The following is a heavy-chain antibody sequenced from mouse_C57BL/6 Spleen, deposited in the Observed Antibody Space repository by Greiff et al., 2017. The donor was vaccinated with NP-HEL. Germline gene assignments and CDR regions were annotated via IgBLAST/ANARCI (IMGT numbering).Heavy chain of an antibody. D-gene: IGHD1-1*01. CDR3: GREYYGSSYVDY. CDR2: IGDGGSHT. V-gene: IGHV5-4*01. J-gene: IGHJ2*01. Sequence: EVKLMESGGGLVKPGGSLKLSCAASGFTFSSNAMTWVRQTPEKRLEWVATIGDGGSHTYYPDNVKGRFTISRDNANNNLYLQMSHLKSEDTAMYYCGREYYGSSYVDYWGQGTTLTVSS. CDR1: GFTFSSNA.